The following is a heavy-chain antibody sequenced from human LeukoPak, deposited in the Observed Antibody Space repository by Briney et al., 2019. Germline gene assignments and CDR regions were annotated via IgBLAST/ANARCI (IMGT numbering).Heavy chain of an antibody. Sequence: SETLSLTCTVSDGSISSGSYYWSWIRQPAGKGLEWIGRIYTSGSTNYNPSLKSRVTMSVDTSKNQFSLKLSSVTAADTAVYYCASVAAGSWGQGTLVTVSS. CDR1: DGSISSGSYY. J-gene: IGHJ4*02. V-gene: IGHV4-61*02. CDR2: IYTSGST. D-gene: IGHD6-13*01. CDR3: ASVAAGS.